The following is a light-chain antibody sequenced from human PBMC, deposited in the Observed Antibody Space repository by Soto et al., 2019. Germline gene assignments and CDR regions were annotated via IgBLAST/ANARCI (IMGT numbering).Light chain of an antibody. Sequence: IPLTQSPSSLSASVGDRVTITCRASQGISSYLAWYQQKPGKAPKLLIYAASTLQSGVPSRFSGSGSGTDFTLTISSLQPEDFATYYCQQLIPMYTFGQGTKLEIK. CDR1: QGISSY. CDR3: QQLIPMYT. V-gene: IGKV1-9*01. CDR2: AAS. J-gene: IGKJ2*01.